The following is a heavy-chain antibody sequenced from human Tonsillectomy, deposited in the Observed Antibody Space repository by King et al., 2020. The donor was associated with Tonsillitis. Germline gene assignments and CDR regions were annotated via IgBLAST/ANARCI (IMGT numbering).Heavy chain of an antibody. Sequence: VQLVESGGGLVQPGGSLRLSCAASGFTFSSYAMSWVRQAPGKGLEWVSAISGSGGSTYYADSVKGRFTISRDNSKNTLYLQMNSLRAEDTAVYYCAKDPGDLYSKEDYGIDVWGQGTTFTVSS. CDR1: GFTFSSYA. CDR3: AKDPGDLYSKEDYGIDV. J-gene: IGHJ6*02. D-gene: IGHD6-13*01. V-gene: IGHV3-23*04. CDR2: ISGSGGST.